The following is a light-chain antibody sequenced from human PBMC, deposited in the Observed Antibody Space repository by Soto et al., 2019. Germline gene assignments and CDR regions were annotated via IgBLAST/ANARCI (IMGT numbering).Light chain of an antibody. CDR2: GAS. CDR3: QQYNDWPPVT. J-gene: IGKJ4*01. Sequence: EIVMTQSPGTVSVSPGERATLSCRASQSVNSNLAWYHQKPGQAPRLLIYGASTRATGIPARFSGRGSGTEFTLTISSLQSEDFAVYYCQQYNDWPPVTFGGGTKVEIK. CDR1: QSVNSN. V-gene: IGKV3-15*01.